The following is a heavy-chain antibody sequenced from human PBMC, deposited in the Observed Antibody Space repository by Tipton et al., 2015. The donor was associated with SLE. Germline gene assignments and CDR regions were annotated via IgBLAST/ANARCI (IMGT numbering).Heavy chain of an antibody. D-gene: IGHD6-19*01. V-gene: IGHV4-59*08. CDR3: ARQGGQWLDFDY. CDR1: GGSISTYH. CDR2: IHHSGSI. Sequence: TLSLTCTISGGSISTYHWSWLRQSPGKGLEWIGYIHHSGSINYNPSLKSRVTISLDTSKNQFSLKLSSVTAADTAVYYCARQGGQWLDFDYWGQGTLVTVSS. J-gene: IGHJ4*02.